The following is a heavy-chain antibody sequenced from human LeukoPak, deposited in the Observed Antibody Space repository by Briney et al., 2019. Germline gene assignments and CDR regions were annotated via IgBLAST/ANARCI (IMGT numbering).Heavy chain of an antibody. CDR1: GGSISSGGYS. J-gene: IGHJ4*02. Sequence: SETLSLTCAVSGGSISSGGYSWSWIRQPPGKGLEWIGYIYHSGSTYYNPSLKSRVTISVDTSKNQFSLKLSSVTAADTAVYYCARTPYYYDSSGYSAFDYWGQGTLVTVSS. CDR2: IYHSGST. V-gene: IGHV4-30-2*05. D-gene: IGHD3-22*01. CDR3: ARTPYYYDSSGYSAFDY.